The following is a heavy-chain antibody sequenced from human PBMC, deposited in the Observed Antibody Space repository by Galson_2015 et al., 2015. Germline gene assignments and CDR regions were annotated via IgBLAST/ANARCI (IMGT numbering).Heavy chain of an antibody. CDR1: GFTLSSYW. CDR2: IKQDGSEK. CDR3: ARDRDYGDYPDAFDI. J-gene: IGHJ3*02. D-gene: IGHD4-17*01. V-gene: IGHV3-7*03. Sequence: SLRLSCAASGFTLSSYWMSWVRQAPGKGLEWVANIKQDGSEKYYVDSVKGRFTISRDNAKNSLYLQMNSLRAEDTAVYYCARDRDYGDYPDAFDIWGQGTMVTVSS.